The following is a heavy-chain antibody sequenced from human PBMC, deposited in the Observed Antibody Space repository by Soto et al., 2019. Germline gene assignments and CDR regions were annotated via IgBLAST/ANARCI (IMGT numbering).Heavy chain of an antibody. CDR3: STRAYDTNGYYRFDP. J-gene: IGHJ5*01. CDR1: GGSFSGHS. V-gene: IGHV4-34*01. Sequence: SETLSLTCAVYGGSFSGHSWTWIRQSPGKGLEWIGDINHSGRVNYSPSLKSRVTISLDTSKNQFYLTLSAVTAADTAMYYCSTRAYDTNGYYRFDPWGQGTLVTVSS. CDR2: INHSGRV. D-gene: IGHD3-22*01.